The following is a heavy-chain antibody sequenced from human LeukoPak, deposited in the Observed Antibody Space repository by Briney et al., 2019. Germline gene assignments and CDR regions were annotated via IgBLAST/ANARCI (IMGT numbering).Heavy chain of an antibody. J-gene: IGHJ4*02. CDR2: IKEDGSET. D-gene: IGHD5-24*01. CDR1: GFTFSSYW. CDR3: ARETPRRGETRDGYR. V-gene: IGHV3-7*01. Sequence: GGSLRLSCAASGFTFSSYWMSWVRQVPGKGLECLANIKEDGSETYYADSVKGRFTISRDNPKNLLFLQINSLRVEGTAVYYCARETPRRGETRDGYRWGQGTVVTVSS.